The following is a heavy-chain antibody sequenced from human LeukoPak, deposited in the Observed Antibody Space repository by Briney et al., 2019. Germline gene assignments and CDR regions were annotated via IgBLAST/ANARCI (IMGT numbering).Heavy chain of an antibody. Sequence: GGSLRLSCAASGFTFSSYAMSWVRQAPGKGLEWVSAISGSAGSTYYADSVKGRFTIPRDNSKNTLYLQMNSLRAEDTAVYYCAKGEGYGDPFDYWGQGTLVTVSS. D-gene: IGHD4-17*01. V-gene: IGHV3-23*01. CDR1: GFTFSSYA. CDR3: AKGEGYGDPFDY. J-gene: IGHJ4*02. CDR2: ISGSAGST.